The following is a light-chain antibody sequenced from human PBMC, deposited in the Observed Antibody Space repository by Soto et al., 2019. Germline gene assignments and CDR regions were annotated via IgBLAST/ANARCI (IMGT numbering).Light chain of an antibody. Sequence: QSVLTQPASVSGSPGQSITLSCTGTSNDVGGYTYVSWYQQHPGKAPKLMISDVTNRPSGVSNRFSGSKSNNTASLTISGLQAEDEADYYCSSYTSSTTFVFGTGTQLTVL. V-gene: IGLV2-14*03. CDR3: SSYTSSTTFV. J-gene: IGLJ7*01. CDR2: DVT. CDR1: SNDVGGYTY.